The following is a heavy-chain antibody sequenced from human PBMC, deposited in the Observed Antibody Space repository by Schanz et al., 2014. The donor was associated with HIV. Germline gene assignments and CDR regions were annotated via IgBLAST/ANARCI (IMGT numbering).Heavy chain of an antibody. CDR1: GFTFSNSG. CDR3: TGGLYYDSTPFDP. D-gene: IGHD3-22*01. CDR2: ISYDGSNK. V-gene: IGHV3-30*19. Sequence: QVQLVEYGGGVVQPGRSLRLSCAASGFTFSNSGMHWVRQAPGKGLEWVAVISYDGSNKYYADSVKGRFTISRDNSKNTLYLQMNSLRAEDTAVYYCTGGLYYDSTPFDPWGQGTLVTVSS. J-gene: IGHJ5*02.